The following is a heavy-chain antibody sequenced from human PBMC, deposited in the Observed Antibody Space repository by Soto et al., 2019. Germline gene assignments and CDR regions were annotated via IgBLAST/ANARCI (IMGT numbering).Heavy chain of an antibody. D-gene: IGHD3-16*01. CDR2: IYTSGSS. Sequence: PSETLSLTCTVSGDSIRNYFWSWIRQPAGKGLEWIGRIYTSGSSNYNPSLKSRLTMSVDTSKNQVSLNLRSVTAADTAVYYCARDPGTSMIENYYNGMEVWGRGTTVTIS. CDR3: ARDPGTSMIENYYNGMEV. V-gene: IGHV4-4*07. J-gene: IGHJ6*02. CDR1: GDSIRNYF.